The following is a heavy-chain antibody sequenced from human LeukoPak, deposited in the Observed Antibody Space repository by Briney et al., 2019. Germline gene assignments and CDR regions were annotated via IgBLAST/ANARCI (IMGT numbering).Heavy chain of an antibody. CDR3: VKDPFYGGNPLYYFDY. CDR2: ITGDGGRT. J-gene: IGHJ4*02. V-gene: IGHV3-64D*06. D-gene: IGHD4-23*01. Sequence: XMXWVRQAXGXGXECVXAITGDGGRTYYADSVKGRFTISRDNSKNTLYLQMNSLRAEDTAVYYCVKDPFYGGNPLYYFDYWGQGTLVTVSS. CDR1: X.